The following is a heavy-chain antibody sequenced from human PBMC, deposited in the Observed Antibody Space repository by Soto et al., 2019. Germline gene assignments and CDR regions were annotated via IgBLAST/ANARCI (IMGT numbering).Heavy chain of an antibody. V-gene: IGHV1-69*13. D-gene: IGHD3-22*01. CDR1: GGSFSGYA. CDR2: IIPIFGTA. J-gene: IGHJ4*02. CDR3: ARDRPDSSGYYYDY. Sequence: SLKVSCKASGGSFSGYAISWVRQATGQGLEWMGGIIPIFGTANYAQKFQGRVTITADESTSTAYMELSSLRSEDTAVYYCARDRPDSSGYYYDYWGQGTLVTVSS.